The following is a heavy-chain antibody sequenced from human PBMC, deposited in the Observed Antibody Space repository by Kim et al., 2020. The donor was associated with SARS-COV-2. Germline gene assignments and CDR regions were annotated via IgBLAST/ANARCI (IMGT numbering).Heavy chain of an antibody. D-gene: IGHD3-16*02. V-gene: IGHV4-59*01. CDR1: GGSISNYY. CDR2: IYYSGST. J-gene: IGHJ3*02. CDR3: ARVPDYVWGSYRYAFDI. Sequence: SETLSLTCTVSGGSISNYYWSWIRQPPGKGLEWIGYIYYSGSTNYNPSLKSRVTISVDTSKNQFSLKLSSVTAADTAVYYCARVPDYVWGSYRYAFDIWG.